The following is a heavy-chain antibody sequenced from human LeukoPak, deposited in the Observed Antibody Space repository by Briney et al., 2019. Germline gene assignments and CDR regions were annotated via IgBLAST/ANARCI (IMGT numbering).Heavy chain of an antibody. CDR2: IYYSGST. J-gene: IGHJ5*02. V-gene: IGHV4-31*03. CDR3: ARDLYYYGSGSYYNGWFDP. CDR1: GGSISSGGYY. Sequence: NPSETLSLTCTVSGGSISSGGYYWSWIRQHPGKGLEWIGYIYYSGSTYYNPPLKSRVTISVDTSKNQFSLKLSSVTAADTAVYYCARDLYYYGSGSYYNGWFDPWGQGTLVTVSS. D-gene: IGHD3-10*01.